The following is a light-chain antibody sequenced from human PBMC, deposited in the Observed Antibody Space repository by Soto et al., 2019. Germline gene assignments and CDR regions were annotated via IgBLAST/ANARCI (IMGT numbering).Light chain of an antibody. CDR2: DVS. V-gene: IGLV2-14*01. CDR3: SSYTSSSTLV. J-gene: IGLJ2*01. Sequence: QSALTQPASVSGSPEQSITISCTGTSSDVGAYNYVSWYQQHPGKAPKLMIYDVSNRPSGVSNRFSGSKSGNTASLTISGLQAEDEADYYCSSYTSSSTLVFGGGTKVTVL. CDR1: SSDVGAYNY.